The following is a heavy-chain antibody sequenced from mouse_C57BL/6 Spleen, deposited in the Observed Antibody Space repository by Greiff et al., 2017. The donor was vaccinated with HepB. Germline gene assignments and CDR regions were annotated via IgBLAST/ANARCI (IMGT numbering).Heavy chain of an antibody. V-gene: IGHV3-6*01. CDR2: ISYDGSN. J-gene: IGHJ4*01. CDR3: AREGYY. Sequence: EVQLQQSGPGLVKPSQSLSLTCSVTGYSITSGYYWNWIRQFPGNKLEWMGYISYDGSNNYNPSLKNRISITRDTSKNQFFLKLNSVTTEDTATYYCAREGYYWGQGTSVTVSS. CDR1: GYSITSGYY.